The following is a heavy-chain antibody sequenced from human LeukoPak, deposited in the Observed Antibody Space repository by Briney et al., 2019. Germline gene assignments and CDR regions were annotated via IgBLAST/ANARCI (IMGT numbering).Heavy chain of an antibody. CDR1: GGSISSYY. CDR2: IYYSGST. V-gene: IGHV4-59*08. CDR3: ARHSGYTYDWSISHKRFFDS. Sequence: KPSETLSLTCTVSGGSISSYYWSWIRQPPGKGLEWIGYIYYSGSTNYNPSLKSRVTISVDTSKNQFSLRLSSVTAADTAVYYCARHSGYTYDWSISHKRFFDSWGQGTLVTVSS. D-gene: IGHD5-18*01. J-gene: IGHJ4*02.